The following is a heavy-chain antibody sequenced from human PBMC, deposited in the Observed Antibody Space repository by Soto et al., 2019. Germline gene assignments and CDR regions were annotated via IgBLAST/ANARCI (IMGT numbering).Heavy chain of an antibody. CDR3: ARLAMASRRGYYGMDV. D-gene: IGHD6-19*01. Sequence: RGESLKISCQHSGFNFPTFWIAWVRQMPGKGLEWMGRIDPSDSYTNYSPSFQGHVTFSADKSISTAYLQWSSLQASDTAMYYCARLAMASRRGYYGMDVWGQGTTVTVSS. J-gene: IGHJ6*02. CDR2: IDPSDSYT. CDR1: GFNFPTFW. V-gene: IGHV5-10-1*01.